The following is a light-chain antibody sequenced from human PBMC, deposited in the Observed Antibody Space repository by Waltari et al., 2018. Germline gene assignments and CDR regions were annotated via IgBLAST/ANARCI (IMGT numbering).Light chain of an antibody. CDR1: QSVGSS. Sequence: IVLTQSPGTVSLSPGERAPLSCRASQSVGSSLAWFQQKPGQAPRLLIYSASSRATGIPDRFSGSGSGTDFTLTITRLEPGDFAVYYCQQYGSSPYTFGQGTKLEIK. J-gene: IGKJ2*01. V-gene: IGKV3-20*01. CDR3: QQYGSSPYT. CDR2: SAS.